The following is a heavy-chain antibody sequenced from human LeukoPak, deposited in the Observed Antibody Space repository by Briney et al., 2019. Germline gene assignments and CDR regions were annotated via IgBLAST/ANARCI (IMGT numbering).Heavy chain of an antibody. V-gene: IGHV1-24*01. CDR2: FDPEDGET. CDR3: ATEYYYDSSGYYYILSY. J-gene: IGHJ4*02. CDR1: GYTLTELS. D-gene: IGHD3-22*01. Sequence: ASVKVSCKVSGYTLTELSMHWVRQAPGKGLEGMGGFDPEDGETIYAQKFQGRVTMTEDTSTDTAYMELSSLRSEDTAVYYCATEYYYDSSGYYYILSYWGQGTLVTVSS.